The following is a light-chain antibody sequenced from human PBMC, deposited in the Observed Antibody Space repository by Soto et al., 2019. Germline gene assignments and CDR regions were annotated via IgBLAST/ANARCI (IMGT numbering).Light chain of an antibody. CDR3: QQYTRSRYI. CDR2: DAS. CDR1: QSVSGY. V-gene: IGKV3-11*01. J-gene: IGKJ2*01. Sequence: EIVLTQSPVTLSLSPGERATLSCRASQSVSGYVAWYQQKPGQAPRLLIYDASSRANGIPARFTDSGSGTDFSLTISSLEPEDFAVYYCQQYTRSRYIFGQGTKLEIK.